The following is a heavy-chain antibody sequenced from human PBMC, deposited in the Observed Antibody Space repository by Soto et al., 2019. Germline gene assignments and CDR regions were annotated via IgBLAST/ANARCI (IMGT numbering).Heavy chain of an antibody. CDR1: GYTFTSYG. V-gene: IGHV1-18*01. CDR3: AREERGGNMVRGVITDYYYYMDV. Sequence: QVQLVQSGAEVKKPGASVKVSCKASGYTFTSYGISWVRQAPGQGLEWMGWISAYNGNTNYAQKLQGRVTMTTDTSTRTAYMELRSLRSDETAVYYLAREERGGNMVRGVITDYYYYMDVWGKGTTVTVSS. CDR2: ISAYNGNT. J-gene: IGHJ6*03. D-gene: IGHD3-10*01.